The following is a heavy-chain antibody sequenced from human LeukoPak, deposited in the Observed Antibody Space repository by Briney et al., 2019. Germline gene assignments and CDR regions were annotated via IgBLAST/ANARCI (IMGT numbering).Heavy chain of an antibody. CDR2: IYYSGST. D-gene: IGHD3-10*01. Sequence: SETLSLTCTVSGGSTSSYYWSWIRQPPGKGLEWIGYIYYSGSTNYNPSLKSRVTISVDTSKNQSSLKLGSVTAADTAVYYCAREYGSGSSGIYYWGRGTLVTVSS. J-gene: IGHJ4*02. CDR3: AREYGSGSSGIYY. CDR1: GGSTSSYY. V-gene: IGHV4-59*01.